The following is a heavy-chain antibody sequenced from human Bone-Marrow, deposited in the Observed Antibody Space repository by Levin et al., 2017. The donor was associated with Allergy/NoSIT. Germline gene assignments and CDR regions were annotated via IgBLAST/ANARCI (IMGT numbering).Heavy chain of an antibody. CDR3: AKPRISGDYYGMDV. D-gene: IGHD2/OR15-2a*01. CDR2: ISWDPRRI. CDR1: GFTFDDYA. V-gene: IGHV3-9*01. Sequence: GGSLRLSCAASGFTFDDYAMHWVRQAPGKGLEWVSSISWDPRRIAYADSVKGRFSISRDNAKTSLYLEMNSLRAEDTALYYCAKPRISGDYYGMDVWGQGTTVTVSS. J-gene: IGHJ6*02.